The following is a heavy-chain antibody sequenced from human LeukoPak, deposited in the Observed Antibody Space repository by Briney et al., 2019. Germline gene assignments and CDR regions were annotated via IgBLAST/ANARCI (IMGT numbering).Heavy chain of an antibody. D-gene: IGHD3-10*01. CDR2: IYTSGST. V-gene: IGHV4-4*07. CDR3: ARDYYGSGSLYYFDY. J-gene: IGHJ4*02. CDR1: GGSISSYY. Sequence: SETLSLTCTVSGGSISSYYWSWIRQPAGKGLEWIGRIYTSGSTNYDPSLKSRVTISVDKSKNQFSLKLSSVTAADTAVYYCARDYYGSGSLYYFDYWGQGTLVTVSS.